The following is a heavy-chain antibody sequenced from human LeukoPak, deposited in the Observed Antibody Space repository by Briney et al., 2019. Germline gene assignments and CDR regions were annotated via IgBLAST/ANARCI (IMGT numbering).Heavy chain of an antibody. CDR2: INPNSGGT. Sequence: ASVKVSCKASGYTFTGYYMHWVRQAPGQGLEWMGWINPNSGGTNYAQKFQGRVTMTRDTSISTAYMELSRLRSDDTAVYYYARGSNSGWYFLQYYWGQGTLVTVSS. CDR3: ARGSNSGWYFLQYY. V-gene: IGHV1-2*02. D-gene: IGHD6-19*01. CDR1: GYTFTGYY. J-gene: IGHJ4*02.